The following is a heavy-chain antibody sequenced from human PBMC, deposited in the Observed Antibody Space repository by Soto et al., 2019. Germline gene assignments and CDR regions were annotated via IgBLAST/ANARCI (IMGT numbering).Heavy chain of an antibody. J-gene: IGHJ6*02. CDR3: ARGGYGMDV. V-gene: IGHV4-59*01. CDR1: GGSISSSYY. CDR2: IYYSGST. Sequence: QVQLQESGPGLVKPSETLSLTCTVSGGSISSSYYWSWIRQPPGKGLELIGYIYYSGSTKYNPSLKSRDTISIDTSKNQFSLKLSSVTAADTAVYYCARGGYGMDVWGQGTTVTVSS.